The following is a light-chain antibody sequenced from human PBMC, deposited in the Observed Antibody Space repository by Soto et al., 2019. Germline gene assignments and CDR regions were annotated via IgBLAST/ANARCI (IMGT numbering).Light chain of an antibody. V-gene: IGKV3-20*01. Sequence: ENVLTQSPGTLSLSPGERATLSCRASQSVSSSYLAWYQQKPGQAPRLLIYGASSGATGIPDRFSGSGSGTDFTLTISRLEPEDFAVYYCQQYGSSPPVTFGGGTKVEIK. CDR3: QQYGSSPPVT. CDR2: GAS. CDR1: QSVSSSY. J-gene: IGKJ4*01.